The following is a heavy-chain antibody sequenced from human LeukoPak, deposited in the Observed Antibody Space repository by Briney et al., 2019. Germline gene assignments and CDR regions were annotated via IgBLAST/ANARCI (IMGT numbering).Heavy chain of an antibody. D-gene: IGHD3-22*01. CDR2: IYSSGST. V-gene: IGHV4-61*02. J-gene: IGHJ4*02. Sequence: SETLSLTCTVSGVSISTGSYYWSWIRQPAGKGLEWIGRIYSSGSTNYSPSFKSRVTISVDTSKNQFSLNLSSVTAADTAAYYCARGEYDSSAYWGYYFENWGQGTLVTVSS. CDR1: GVSISTGSYY. CDR3: ARGEYDSSAYWGYYFEN.